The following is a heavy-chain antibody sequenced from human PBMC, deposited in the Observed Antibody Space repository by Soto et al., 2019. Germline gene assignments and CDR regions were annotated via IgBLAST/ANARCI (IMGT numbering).Heavy chain of an antibody. CDR1: GFTFSDYY. CDR2: ISSSSSYT. D-gene: IGHD3-3*01. V-gene: IGHV3-11*06. CDR3: ARDAHETYYDFWSGYYPWSYYGMDV. J-gene: IGHJ6*02. Sequence: PGGSLRLSCAASGFTFSDYYMSWLRQAPGKGLEWVSYISSSSSYTNYADSVKGRFTISRDNAKNSLYLQMNSLRAEDTAVYYCARDAHETYYDFWSGYYPWSYYGMDVWGPGTTVISSS.